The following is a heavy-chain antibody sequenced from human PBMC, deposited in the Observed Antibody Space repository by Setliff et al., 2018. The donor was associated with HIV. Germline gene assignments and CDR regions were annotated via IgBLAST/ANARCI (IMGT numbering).Heavy chain of an antibody. V-gene: IGHV7-4-1*02. D-gene: IGHD3-3*01. J-gene: IGHJ4*02. CDR1: GYTFTHYA. CDR3: ARDLKRPNSNFWGGYPIPFDS. Sequence: ASVKVSCKASGYTFTHYAMNWVRQAPGHGLEWMGWINTNTGNPTYAQGFTGRFVFSLDTSVSTAYLQISSLKAEDTAVYFCARDLKRPNSNFWGGYPIPFDSWGQGTLVTVSS. CDR2: INTNTGNP.